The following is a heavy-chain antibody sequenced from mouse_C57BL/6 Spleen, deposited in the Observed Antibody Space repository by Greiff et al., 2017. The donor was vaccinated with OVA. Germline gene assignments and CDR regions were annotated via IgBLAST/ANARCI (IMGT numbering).Heavy chain of an antibody. V-gene: IGHV1-54*01. CDR1: GYAFTNYL. D-gene: IGHD1-1*01. J-gene: IGHJ4*01. CDR2: INPGSGGT. Sequence: VQLQQSGAELVRPGTSVKVSCKASGYAFTNYLIEWVKQRPGQGLEWIGVINPGSGGTNYNEKFKGKATLTADKSSSTAYMQLSSLTSEVSAVYFCARGDYGSSYYAMDYWGQGTSVTVSS. CDR3: ARGDYGSSYYAMDY.